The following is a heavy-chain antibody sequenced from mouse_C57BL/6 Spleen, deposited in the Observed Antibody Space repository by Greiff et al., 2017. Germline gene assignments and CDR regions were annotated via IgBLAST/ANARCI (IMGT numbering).Heavy chain of an antibody. V-gene: IGHV5-4*01. CDR2: ISDGGSYT. CDR3: AREGDSNYPFAY. J-gene: IGHJ3*01. Sequence: VQLKESGGGLVKPGGSLKLSCAASGFTFSSYAMSWVRQTPEKRLEWVATISDGGSYTYYPDNVKGRFTISRDNAKNNLYLQMSHLKSEDTAMYYCAREGDSNYPFAYWGQGTLVTVSA. D-gene: IGHD2-5*01. CDR1: GFTFSSYA.